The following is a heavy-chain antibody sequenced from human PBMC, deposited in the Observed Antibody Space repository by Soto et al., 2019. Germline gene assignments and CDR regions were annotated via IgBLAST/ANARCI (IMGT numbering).Heavy chain of an antibody. CDR2: ISSSSSTI. V-gene: IGHV3-48*02. CDR1: GFTFSSYS. D-gene: IGHD3-10*01. Sequence: EVQLVESGGGLVQPGGSLRLSCAASGFTFSSYSMNWVRQAPGKGLEWVSYISSSSSTIYYADSVKGRFTISRDNARNSLYLQMNSLRDEDTAVYYFARDLATYYYGSGSYYSWFDPWGQGTLVTVSS. J-gene: IGHJ5*02. CDR3: ARDLATYYYGSGSYYSWFDP.